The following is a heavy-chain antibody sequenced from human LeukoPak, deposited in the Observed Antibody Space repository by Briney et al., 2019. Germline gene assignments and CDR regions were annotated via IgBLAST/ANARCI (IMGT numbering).Heavy chain of an antibody. CDR2: IYYSGST. CDR3: ATVVVAAYYYYYMDV. J-gene: IGHJ6*03. Sequence: SETLSLTCTVSGGSISSSSYYWGWIRQPPGKGLEWIGSIYYSGSTYYNPSLKSRVTISVDTSKNQFSLKLSSVTAADTAVYYCATVVVAAYYYYYMDVWGKGTTVTVSS. V-gene: IGHV4-39*07. D-gene: IGHD2-15*01. CDR1: GGSISSSSYY.